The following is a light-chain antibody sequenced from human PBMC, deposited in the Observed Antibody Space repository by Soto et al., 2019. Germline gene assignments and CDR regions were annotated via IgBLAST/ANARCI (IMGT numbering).Light chain of an antibody. CDR3: CSYAGSYYV. Sequence: QSALTQPRSVSGSARQSVTISCTRTSSDVGGYNYVSWYQQHPGKAPKLMIYDVSKRPSGDPDRFSGSKSGNTASLTISGLQAEDEADYYCCSYAGSYYVFGTGTKLTVL. V-gene: IGLV2-11*01. J-gene: IGLJ1*01. CDR2: DVS. CDR1: SSDVGGYNY.